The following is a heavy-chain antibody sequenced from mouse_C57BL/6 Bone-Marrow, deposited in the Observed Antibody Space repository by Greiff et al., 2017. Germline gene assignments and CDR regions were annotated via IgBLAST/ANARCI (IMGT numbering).Heavy chain of an antibody. V-gene: IGHV5-4*01. D-gene: IGHD4-1*01. J-gene: IGHJ2*01. CDR3: AREPQTGP. CDR1: GFTFSSYA. Sequence: EVTLVESGGGLVKPGGSLKLSCAASGFTFSSYAMSWVRQTPEKRLEWVATISDGGSYTYYPDNVKGRFTISRDNAKNNLYLQMSHLKAEDSAMYYSAREPQTGPWGQGTTVTGSS. CDR2: ISDGGSYT.